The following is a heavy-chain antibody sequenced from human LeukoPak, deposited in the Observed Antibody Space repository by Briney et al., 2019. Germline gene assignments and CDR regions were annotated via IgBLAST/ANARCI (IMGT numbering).Heavy chain of an antibody. CDR2: IKEDGSEK. J-gene: IGHJ6*02. CDR1: GFTFSSFW. CDR3: ARDGLGSGRTGGMDV. D-gene: IGHD1-26*01. V-gene: IGHV3-7*01. Sequence: PGGSLRLSCAASGFTFSSFWMSWVRQAPGKGMQWVANIKEDGSEKFYVESLKGRFTISRDNAKNSLYLQMNSLRVEDTALYYCARDGLGSGRTGGMDVWGQGTTVTVSS.